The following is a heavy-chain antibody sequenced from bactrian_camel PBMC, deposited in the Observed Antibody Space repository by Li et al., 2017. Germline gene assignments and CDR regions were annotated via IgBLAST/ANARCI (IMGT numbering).Heavy chain of an antibody. Sequence: HVQLVESGGGSVQAGGSLRLACAISGYTYSRSSMARFRRALGKEREGVAGLYPDGGSAYYANSVEGRFTISQDKATNTLFPQMNNLMSEDTAMYYCAAKPCSFERSFDGWYRANFDLAGIYTSWGQGTQVTVS. CDR1: GYTYSRSS. CDR2: LYPDGGSA. V-gene: IGHV3S1*01. CDR3: AAKPCSFERSFDGWYRANFDLAGIYTS. J-gene: IGHJ4*01. D-gene: IGHD1*01.